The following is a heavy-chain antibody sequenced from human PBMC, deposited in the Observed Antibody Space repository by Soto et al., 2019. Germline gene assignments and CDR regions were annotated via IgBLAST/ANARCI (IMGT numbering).Heavy chain of an antibody. CDR3: ARGLYCSGGSCQGYYFDY. CDR2: IIPIFGTA. D-gene: IGHD2-15*01. J-gene: IGHJ4*02. CDR1: GGTFSSYA. Sequence: GASVKVSCKASGGTFSSYAISWVRQAPGQGLEWMGGIIPIFGTANYAQKFQGRVTITADESTSTAYMELSSLRSEDTAVYYCARGLYCSGGSCQGYYFDYWGQGTLVTVSS. V-gene: IGHV1-69*13.